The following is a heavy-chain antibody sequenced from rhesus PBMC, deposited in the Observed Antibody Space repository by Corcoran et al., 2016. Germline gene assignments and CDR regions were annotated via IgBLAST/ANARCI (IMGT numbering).Heavy chain of an antibody. CDR3: AGAKYSNSLV. CDR2: IYGGSGST. CDR1: GGSISGSYL. D-gene: IGHD4-23*01. Sequence: QVQLQESGPGVVKPSETLSLPCAVSGGSISGSYLWRWIHQPPGKGLEWIGYIYGGSGSTSYNPSLKSRVIISIDTSKNQFSLKLSSVTAADTAVYYCAGAKYSNSLVWGQGVLVTVSS. V-gene: IGHV4S7*01. J-gene: IGHJ4*01.